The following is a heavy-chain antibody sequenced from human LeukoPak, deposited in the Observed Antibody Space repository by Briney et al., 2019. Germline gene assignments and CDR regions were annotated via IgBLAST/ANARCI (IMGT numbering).Heavy chain of an antibody. CDR3: AREGRVSGYDFDC. J-gene: IGHJ4*02. CDR2: INSDGSSI. V-gene: IGHV3-74*03. CDR1: GFTFSSYW. Sequence: PGGSLRLSCAASGFTFSSYWMHWVRQAPGKGLVWVSRINSDGSSITYADSVKGRFTISRDNAKNTLFLQMNSLGVEDTAVYYCAREGRVSGYDFDCWGRGTLVTVSS. D-gene: IGHD5-12*01.